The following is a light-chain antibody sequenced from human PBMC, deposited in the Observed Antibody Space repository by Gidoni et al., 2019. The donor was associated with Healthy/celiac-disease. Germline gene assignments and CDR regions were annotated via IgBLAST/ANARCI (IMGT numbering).Light chain of an antibody. V-gene: IGKV1-5*03. Sequence: IHIPQSPSTLSASVGDRVTIPCRASQSISSWLAWYQQKPGKAPKLLIYKASSLESGVPSRFSGSGSGTEFTLNIRSLQPDDCATYYCQQYNSYSPYTFGQXTKLEIK. J-gene: IGKJ2*01. CDR2: KAS. CDR1: QSISSW. CDR3: QQYNSYSPYT.